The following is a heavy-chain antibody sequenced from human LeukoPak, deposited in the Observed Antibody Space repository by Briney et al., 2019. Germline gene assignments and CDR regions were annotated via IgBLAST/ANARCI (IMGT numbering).Heavy chain of an antibody. Sequence: ASVKVSCKASGYTFTSHYMHWVRQAPGQGLEWMGIINPSAGSTVYAQKFQGRVTMTRDMSTSTVYMELSSLRYEDTALYYCARDEGIPGTTWGANFHYWGQGTLVTVSS. CDR1: GYTFTSHY. CDR2: INPSAGST. CDR3: ARDEGIPGTTWGANFHY. J-gene: IGHJ4*02. V-gene: IGHV1-46*01. D-gene: IGHD1-20*01.